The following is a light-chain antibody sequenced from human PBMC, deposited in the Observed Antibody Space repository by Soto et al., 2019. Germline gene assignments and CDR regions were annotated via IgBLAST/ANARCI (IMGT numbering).Light chain of an antibody. V-gene: IGLV2-14*01. Sequence: QSALTQPASVSGSPGPSITISCTGTSSDVGGYNFVSWYQQHPGKAPRLMIFEVNNRPSGVSDRFSGSKSGNTASLTISGLQAEDEADYYCSSYTFSSTLVVFGGGTKVTVL. CDR1: SSDVGGYNF. CDR2: EVN. J-gene: IGLJ3*02. CDR3: SSYTFSSTLVV.